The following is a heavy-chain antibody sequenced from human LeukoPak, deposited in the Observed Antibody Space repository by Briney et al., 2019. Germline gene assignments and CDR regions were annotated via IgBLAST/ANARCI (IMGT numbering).Heavy chain of an antibody. V-gene: IGHV4-39*07. CDR3: ARPLNYKYYMDV. CDR1: GGSISSSSYY. J-gene: IGHJ6*03. Sequence: SETLSLTCTVSGGSISSSSYYWGWIRQPPGKGLEWIGSIYSSGSTYYNPSLKSRVTISVDTSKNQFSLKLSSVTAADTAVYYCARPLNYKYYMDVWGKGTTVTVSS. CDR2: IYSSGST.